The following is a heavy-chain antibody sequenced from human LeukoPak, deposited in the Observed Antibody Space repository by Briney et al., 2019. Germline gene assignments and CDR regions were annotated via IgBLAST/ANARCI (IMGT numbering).Heavy chain of an antibody. D-gene: IGHD4-23*01. CDR2: IYYSGST. CDR3: ARDWDDYGGNDPWFDP. J-gene: IGHJ5*02. V-gene: IGHV4-59*13. CDR1: GGSISSYY. Sequence: PSETLSLTCTVSGGSISSYYWSWIRQPPGKGLEWIGYIYYSGSTNYIPSLKSRVTISVDTSKNQFSLKLSSVTAADTAVYYCARDWDDYGGNDPWFDPWGQGTLVTVSS.